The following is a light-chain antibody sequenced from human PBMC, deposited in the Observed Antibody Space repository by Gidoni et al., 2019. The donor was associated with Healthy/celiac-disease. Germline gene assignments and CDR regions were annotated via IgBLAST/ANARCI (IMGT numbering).Light chain of an antibody. CDR1: QSISSY. V-gene: IGKV1-39*01. CDR2: DAS. Sequence: DIQMTQSPSSLSAFVGDRVTITCRASQSISSYLNWYQQKPGKAPKLLIYDASSLQSGVPSRFSGSGSGTDFTLTISSLQPEDFATYYCQQSYSTLYTFGQGTKLEIK. J-gene: IGKJ2*01. CDR3: QQSYSTLYT.